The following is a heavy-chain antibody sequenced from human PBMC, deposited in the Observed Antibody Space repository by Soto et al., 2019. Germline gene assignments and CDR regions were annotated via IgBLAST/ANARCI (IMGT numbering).Heavy chain of an antibody. CDR1: GYTFTSYG. CDR2: ISAYNGKT. V-gene: IGHV1-18*01. Sequence: QVQLVQSGAEVKKPGASVKVSCKASGYTFTSYGISWVRQAPGQGLEWMGWISAYNGKTNYAQKLQGRVTMTTDTATSTAYMELRSLRSDDTAVYYGARYTVTDFYYYYYYMDVWGKGTTVTGSS. J-gene: IGHJ6*03. CDR3: ARYTVTDFYYYYYYMDV. D-gene: IGHD4-17*01.